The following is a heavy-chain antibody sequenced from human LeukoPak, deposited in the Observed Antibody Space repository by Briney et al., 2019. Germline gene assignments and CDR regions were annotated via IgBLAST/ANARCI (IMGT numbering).Heavy chain of an antibody. D-gene: IGHD2-15*01. CDR3: STYIAGGAAHFDH. V-gene: IGHV4-39*01. CDR2: TYYSGIT. Sequence: SETLSLTCSVSGGSISSSSDYWGWIRQPPGKGLEWIGSTYYSGITYYNPSLKSRVTISVDTSKKQFSLKLSSVTAADTAVYYCSTYIAGGAAHFDHWGQGTLVTVSS. CDR1: GGSISSSSDY. J-gene: IGHJ5*02.